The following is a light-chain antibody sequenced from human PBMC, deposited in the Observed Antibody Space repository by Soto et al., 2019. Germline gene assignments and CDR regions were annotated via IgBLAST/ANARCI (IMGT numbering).Light chain of an antibody. J-gene: IGLJ2*01. V-gene: IGLV2-14*01. Sequence: QSALTQPASVSGSPGQSITISCTGTSSDIGGYNYVSWYQQHPGKAPKLMIYEVSNRPSGVSNRFSGSKSGNTASLTISGLQADDEADYYCSSFSSTNNLFGGGTKVTVL. CDR2: EVS. CDR3: SSFSSTNNL. CDR1: SSDIGGYNY.